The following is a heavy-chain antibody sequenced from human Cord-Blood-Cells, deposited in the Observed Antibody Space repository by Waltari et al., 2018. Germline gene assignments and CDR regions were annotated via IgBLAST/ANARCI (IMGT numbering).Heavy chain of an antibody. CDR3: ARGGFDWLFQGLDFDL. Sequence: QVQLQESGPGLVKPSETLSLTCTVSGGSISSYYWSWIRQPPGKGLEWIGSIYYSGSTNYNPSLKSRVTISVDTSKNQFSLKLSSVTAADTAVYYCARGGFDWLFQGLDFDLWGRGTLVTVSS. CDR2: IYYSGST. D-gene: IGHD3-9*01. J-gene: IGHJ2*01. CDR1: GGSISSYY. V-gene: IGHV4-59*01.